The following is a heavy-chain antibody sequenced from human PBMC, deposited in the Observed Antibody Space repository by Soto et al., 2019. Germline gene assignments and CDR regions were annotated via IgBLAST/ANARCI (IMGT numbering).Heavy chain of an antibody. Sequence: ASVKVSCKASGYTFTGYYMHWVRQAPGQGLEWMGWINPNSGGTNYAQKFQGRVTMTRDTSISTAYMELSRLRSDDTAVYYCARERGGPINWTGEYYYYGMDVWGQGTTVTVSS. V-gene: IGHV1-2*02. CDR1: GYTFTGYY. CDR3: ARERGGPINWTGEYYYYGMDV. D-gene: IGHD1-1*01. CDR2: INPNSGGT. J-gene: IGHJ6*02.